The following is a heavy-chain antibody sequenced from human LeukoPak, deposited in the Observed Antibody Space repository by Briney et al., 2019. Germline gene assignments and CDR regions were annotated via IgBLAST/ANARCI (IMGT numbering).Heavy chain of an antibody. CDR3: ARWGLVAAADY. J-gene: IGHJ4*02. Sequence: PSETLSLTCTVSGGSISSSSYYWGWIRQPPGKGLEWIGGIYYSGSTYYNPSLKSRVTISVDTSKNQFSLKLSSVTAADTAVYYCARWGLVAAADYWGQGTLVTVSS. CDR1: GGSISSSSYY. D-gene: IGHD6-13*01. CDR2: IYYSGST. V-gene: IGHV4-39*01.